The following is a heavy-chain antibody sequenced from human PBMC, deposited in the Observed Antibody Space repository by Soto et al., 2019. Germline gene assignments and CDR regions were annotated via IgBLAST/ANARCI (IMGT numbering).Heavy chain of an antibody. CDR2: IYPGDSET. Sequence: GESLKISCEGSGYRFTNYWIGWVRQMPGKGLEWMGIIYPGDSETRYSPSFEGRDTISVDTSINTAYVQWSSLQASDTAIYYCARRVGTWPFHFDYWGQGTLVTAPQ. J-gene: IGHJ4*02. V-gene: IGHV5-51*01. CDR3: ARRVGTWPFHFDY. CDR1: GYRFTNYW.